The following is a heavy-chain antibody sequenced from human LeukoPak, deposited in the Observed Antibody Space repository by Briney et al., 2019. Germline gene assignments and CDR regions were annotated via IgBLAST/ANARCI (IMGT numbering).Heavy chain of an antibody. CDR3: ARALVPTAIRVDWFDP. CDR1: GFTFSSYA. Sequence: GGSLRLSCAASGFTFSSYAMHWVRQAPGKGLEWVAVISYDGSNKYYADSVKGRFTISRDNSKNTLYLQMNSLRAEDTAVYYCARALVPTAIRVDWFDPWGQGTLVTVSS. D-gene: IGHD2-2*02. CDR2: ISYDGSNK. V-gene: IGHV3-30-3*01. J-gene: IGHJ5*02.